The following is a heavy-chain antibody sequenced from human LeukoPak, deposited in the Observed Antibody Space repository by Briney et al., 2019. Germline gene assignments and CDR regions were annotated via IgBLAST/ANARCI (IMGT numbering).Heavy chain of an antibody. CDR3: ARRGTSSSWAHFDY. V-gene: IGHV3-48*03. CDR1: GFTFSTYE. D-gene: IGHD6-13*01. CDR2: ISGSGSSI. J-gene: IGHJ4*02. Sequence: GGSLRLSCTASGFTFSTYEMNWVRQAPGKGLEWISYISGSGSSIFYADSLQGRFTVSRDNAKNSVYLQMNSLRAEDTAVYYCARRGTSSSWAHFDYWGQGTLVTVSS.